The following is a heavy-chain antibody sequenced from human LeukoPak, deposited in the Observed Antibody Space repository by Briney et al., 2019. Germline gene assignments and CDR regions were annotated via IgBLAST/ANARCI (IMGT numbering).Heavy chain of an antibody. J-gene: IGHJ6*04. V-gene: IGHV1-58*01. D-gene: IGHD3-10*01. Sequence: ASVKVSCRASGFTFTRSAVLGVRDARGQRLECRGWIVFVSGNTNYAQKFEQRVTITRDMSTSTAYMELSSLRSEDTAVYYCAADRLLWFGELPIHGMDVWGKGTTVTVSS. CDR3: AADRLLWFGELPIHGMDV. CDR2: IVFVSGNT. CDR1: GFTFTRSA.